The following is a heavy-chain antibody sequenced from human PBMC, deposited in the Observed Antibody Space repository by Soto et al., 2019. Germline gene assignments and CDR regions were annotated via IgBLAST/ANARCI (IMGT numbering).Heavy chain of an antibody. CDR3: ARDKLEPLDYYYYGMDV. Sequence: SETLSLTCTVSGGSITSSNYYWGWIRQSPGKGLEWIGSIYYSGSTYYNPSLRSRVTIPVDSSKNQFSLKLSSVTAADTAIYYCARDKLEPLDYYYYGMDVWGQGTTVTVSS. D-gene: IGHD1-1*01. CDR2: IYYSGST. J-gene: IGHJ6*02. V-gene: IGHV4-39*02. CDR1: GGSITSSNYY.